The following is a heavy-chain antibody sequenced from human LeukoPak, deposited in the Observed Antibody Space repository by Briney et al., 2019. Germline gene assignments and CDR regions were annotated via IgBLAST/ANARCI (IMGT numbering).Heavy chain of an antibody. Sequence: PGGSLRLSCAASGFTFSSYAMSWVRQAPGKGLEWVSAISGSGGSTYYADSVKGRFTISRDNSKNTLYLQMNSLRAEDTAVYYCARDSSGGNSPPLDYWGQGTLVTVSS. CDR2: ISGSGGST. J-gene: IGHJ4*02. CDR3: ARDSSGGNSPPLDY. D-gene: IGHD4-23*01. V-gene: IGHV3-23*01. CDR1: GFTFSSYA.